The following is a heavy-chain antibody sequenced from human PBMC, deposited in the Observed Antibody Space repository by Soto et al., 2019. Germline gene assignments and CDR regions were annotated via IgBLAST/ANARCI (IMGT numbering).Heavy chain of an antibody. CDR2: ISSNGGST. CDR1: GFTFSIYA. J-gene: IGHJ3*02. D-gene: IGHD1-26*01. Sequence: EVQLVESGGGLVQPGGSLRLSCSASGFTFSIYAMHWVRQAPGKGLEYVSAISSNGGSTYYADSVKGRFTISRDNSKNTLYLQMSSLRAEDTAVYYCVKGSKVGATARGIIAFDIWGQGTMVTVSS. CDR3: VKGSKVGATARGIIAFDI. V-gene: IGHV3-64D*06.